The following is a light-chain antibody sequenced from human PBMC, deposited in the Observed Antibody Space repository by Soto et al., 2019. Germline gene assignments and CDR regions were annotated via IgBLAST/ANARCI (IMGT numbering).Light chain of an antibody. V-gene: IGKV3-15*01. Sequence: EIVMTQSPATLSVSPGERTTISCRASQSVSSNLAWYQQKPGQAPRLLIFGASTRATGIPARFSGSGSGTEFTLTISSLQSEDFAFYSCHQYHDWPQTFGQGTKVDIK. CDR1: QSVSSN. J-gene: IGKJ1*01. CDR2: GAS. CDR3: HQYHDWPQT.